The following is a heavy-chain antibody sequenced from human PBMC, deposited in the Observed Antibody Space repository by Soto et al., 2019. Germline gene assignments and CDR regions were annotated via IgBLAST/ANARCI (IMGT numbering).Heavy chain of an antibody. CDR1: GGSISSGGYY. CDR2: IYYSGST. V-gene: IGHV4-31*03. Sequence: SETLSLTCTVSGGSISSGGYYWSWIRQHPGKGLEWIGYIYYSGSTYYNPSLKSRVTISVDTSKNQFSLKLSSVTAADTAVYYCAREPRSPLLWFGETPAPGWGQGTLVTVSS. J-gene: IGHJ4*02. D-gene: IGHD3-10*01. CDR3: AREPRSPLLWFGETPAPG.